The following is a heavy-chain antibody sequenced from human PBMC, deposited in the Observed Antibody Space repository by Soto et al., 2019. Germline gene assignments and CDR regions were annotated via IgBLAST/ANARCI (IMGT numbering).Heavy chain of an antibody. D-gene: IGHD3-22*01. V-gene: IGHV1-69*13. CDR1: GGTFSSYA. CDR2: IIPIFGTA. J-gene: IGHJ5*02. CDR3: ARDASSSGSNSFDP. Sequence: ASVKVSCKASGGTFSSYAISWVRQAPGQGLEWMGGIIPIFGTANYAQKFQGRVTITADESTSTAYMELSSLRSEDTAVYYCARDASSSGSNSFDPWGQGTLVTVSS.